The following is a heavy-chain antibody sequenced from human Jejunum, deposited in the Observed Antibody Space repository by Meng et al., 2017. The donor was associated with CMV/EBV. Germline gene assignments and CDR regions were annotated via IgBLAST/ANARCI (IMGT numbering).Heavy chain of an antibody. CDR2: IKSTTNDETT. V-gene: IGHV3-15*02. D-gene: IGHD6-19*01. CDR1: GFIFSDAW. Sequence: EFVGSGGALVKLCGSVRRSCVASGFIFSDAWIIGVCKAPGKGLGLVGRIKSTTNDETTHYAAPVKGRFTISRDDSQKTLYLQMNSLETEDTAVYYCSTMGGAVGFDYWGQGTLVTVSS. CDR3: STMGGAVGFDY. J-gene: IGHJ4*02.